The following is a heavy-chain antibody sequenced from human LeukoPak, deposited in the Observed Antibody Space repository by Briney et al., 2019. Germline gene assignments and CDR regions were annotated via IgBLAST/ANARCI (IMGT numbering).Heavy chain of an antibody. CDR1: GFTFSSYS. V-gene: IGHV3-21*01. J-gene: IGHJ4*02. Sequence: PGGSLRLSCTASGFTFSSYSMNWVRQAPGKGLEWVSSISSSSSYIYYADSVKGRFTISRDNAKNSLYLQMNSLRAEDTAVYYCARVGSDFWSGFDYFDYWGQGTLVTVSS. D-gene: IGHD3-3*01. CDR2: ISSSSSYI. CDR3: ARVGSDFWSGFDYFDY.